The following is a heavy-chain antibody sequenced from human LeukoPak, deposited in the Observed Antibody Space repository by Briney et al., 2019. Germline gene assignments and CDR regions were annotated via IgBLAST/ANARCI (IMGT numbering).Heavy chain of an antibody. J-gene: IGHJ4*02. CDR1: GFTFDDYG. V-gene: IGHV3-21*01. Sequence: GGSLRLSCAASGFTFDDYGMSWVRQAPGKGLEWVSSISSSSSYIYYADSLKGRFTISRDNAKNSLYLQMNSLGAEDTAVYYCARDRVLIGFDYWGQGTLVTVSS. D-gene: IGHD3-10*01. CDR3: ARDRVLIGFDY. CDR2: ISSSSSYI.